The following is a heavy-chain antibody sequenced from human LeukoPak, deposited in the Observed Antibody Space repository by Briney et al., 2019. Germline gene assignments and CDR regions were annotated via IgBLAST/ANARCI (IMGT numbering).Heavy chain of an antibody. CDR1: GGSVGSDNSY. J-gene: IGHJ4*02. CDR2: IYADGSS. D-gene: IGHD3-10*01. CDR3: ARGYYYRT. V-gene: IGHV4-61*02. Sequence: SETLSLTCTVSGGSVGSDNSYWNWIRQPAGKGLEWIGCIYADGSSTYNPSLKSRVTILVDTSKNQFSLRLSSMTAADTAVYYCARGYYYRTWGLGTLVTVSS.